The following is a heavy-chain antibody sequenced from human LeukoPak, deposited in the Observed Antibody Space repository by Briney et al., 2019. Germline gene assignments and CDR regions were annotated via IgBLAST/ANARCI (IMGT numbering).Heavy chain of an antibody. V-gene: IGHV1-18*01. J-gene: IGHJ5*02. Sequence: ASVKVSCKASGYTFTSYGISWVRQAPGQGLEWMGWISAYNGNTNYAQKLQGRVTMTTDTSTSTAYMELRSLRSDDTAVYYCARTPVTYYDIQRSWFDPWGQGTLVTVSS. CDR2: ISAYNGNT. CDR3: ARTPVTYYDIQRSWFDP. D-gene: IGHD3-9*01. CDR1: GYTFTSYG.